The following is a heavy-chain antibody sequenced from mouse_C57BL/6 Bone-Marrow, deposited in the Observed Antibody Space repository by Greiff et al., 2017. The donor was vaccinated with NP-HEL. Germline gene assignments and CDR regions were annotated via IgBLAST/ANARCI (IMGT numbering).Heavy chain of an antibody. CDR1: GYTFTSYW. D-gene: IGHD2-1*01. J-gene: IGHJ4*01. Sequence: VQLQQSGTVLARPGASVKMSCKTSGYTFTSYWMHWVKQRPGQGLEWIGAIFPGNSDTSYNQKFRGKAKLTAVTSASTAYMELSSLTNEDSAVYYCTRRRKIYYGNYVGYAMDDWGQGTSVTVSS. CDR2: IFPGNSDT. V-gene: IGHV1-5*01. CDR3: TRRRKIYYGNYVGYAMDD.